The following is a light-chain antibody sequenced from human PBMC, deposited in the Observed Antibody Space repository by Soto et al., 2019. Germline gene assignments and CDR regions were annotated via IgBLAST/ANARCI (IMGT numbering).Light chain of an antibody. J-gene: IGLJ1*01. Sequence: QSALTQPASVSASLGQSITIPCTGTSCDVGSYNLVSWFQQHPGKVPKLLIYEGTKRPSGLSDRFSGSKSGNTASLTISGLQAEDEADYYCYSYAGENLYVFGTGTKVTVL. CDR3: YSYAGENLYV. CDR2: EGT. V-gene: IGLV2-23*01. CDR1: SCDVGSYNL.